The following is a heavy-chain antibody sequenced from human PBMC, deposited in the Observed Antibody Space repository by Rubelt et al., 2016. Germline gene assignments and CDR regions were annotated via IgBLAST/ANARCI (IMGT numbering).Heavy chain of an antibody. D-gene: IGHD5-18*01. J-gene: IGHJ2*01. Sequence: QVQLQQWGAGLLKPSETLSLTCAVYGGSFSGYYRSWIRQPPGKGLEWIGEINDSGTTNYNPSLKSRVNISVDTPTNQFSLKWSSVTDADTAVYHCASDPTPMAPFNWCFDLWGRGTLVTVSS. V-gene: IGHV4-34*01. CDR1: GGSFSGYY. CDR3: ASDPTPMAPFNWCFDL. CDR2: INDSGTT.